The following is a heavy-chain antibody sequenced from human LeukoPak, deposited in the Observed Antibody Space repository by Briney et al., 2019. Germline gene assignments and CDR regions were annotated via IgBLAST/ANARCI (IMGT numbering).Heavy chain of an antibody. CDR3: ARAKYYYGSGSYYDIYYYYMDV. J-gene: IGHJ6*03. Sequence: ASVKLSCKSSGYTFTSYGISWVRQAPGQGPEWMGWISAYNGNTNYAQKLQGRVTMTTDTSTSTAYMELRSLRSDDTAVYYCARAKYYYGSGSYYDIYYYYMDVWGKGTTVTVSS. D-gene: IGHD3-10*01. CDR2: ISAYNGNT. V-gene: IGHV1-18*01. CDR1: GYTFTSYG.